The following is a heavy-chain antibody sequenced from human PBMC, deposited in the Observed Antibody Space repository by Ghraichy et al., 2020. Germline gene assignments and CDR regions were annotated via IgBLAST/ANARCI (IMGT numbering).Heavy chain of an antibody. J-gene: IGHJ3*01. CDR2: ISSSSSTI. V-gene: IGHV3-48*02. D-gene: IGHD1-26*01. CDR1: GFTFTNYG. Sequence: GGSLRLSCAASGFTFTNYGMNWVRQAPGREPEWVSYISSSSSTIYYGDSVKGRFTISRDNAKNSLSLQMNSLRDEDTAVYYCARAPRYSGTSGDAFDVWGQGTMVTVS. CDR3: ARAPRYSGTSGDAFDV.